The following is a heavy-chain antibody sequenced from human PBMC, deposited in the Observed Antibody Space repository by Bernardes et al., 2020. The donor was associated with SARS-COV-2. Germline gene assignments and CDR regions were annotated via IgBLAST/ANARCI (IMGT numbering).Heavy chain of an antibody. J-gene: IGHJ6*02. CDR1: AYPFTGYY. V-gene: IGHV1-2*02. CDR3: AIPPTNYDRYGMDV. Sequence: VKVSCKAFAYPFTGYYIHWVRQAPGQGLEWMGWINPNSGGTNYAQKFQGRVTMTRDTSISTGYMELNRLTSDDTAVYYCAIPPTNYDRYGMDVWGQGTTVTVSS. D-gene: IGHD3-22*01. CDR2: INPNSGGT.